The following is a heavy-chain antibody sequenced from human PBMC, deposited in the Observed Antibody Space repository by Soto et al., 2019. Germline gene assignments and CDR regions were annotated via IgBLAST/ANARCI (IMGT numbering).Heavy chain of an antibody. D-gene: IGHD6-6*01. V-gene: IGHV1-3*01. CDR2: INAGNGNT. CDR1: GYTFTSYA. Sequence: GASVKVSCKASGYTFTSYAMHWVRQAPGQRLEWMGWINAGNGNTKYSQKFQGRVTITRDTSASTAYMELSSLRSEDTAVYYCARDRRQQLVLPSYGMDVWGQGTTVTVSS. CDR3: ARDRRQQLVLPSYGMDV. J-gene: IGHJ6*02.